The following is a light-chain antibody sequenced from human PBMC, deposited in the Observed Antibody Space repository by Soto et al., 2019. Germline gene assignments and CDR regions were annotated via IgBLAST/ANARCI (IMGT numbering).Light chain of an antibody. CDR2: GAS. J-gene: IGKJ1*01. CDR1: QGISSY. CDR3: LQGNTYPYT. V-gene: IGKV1-17*01. Sequence: DIQLTQSPSSLSASVGYRVTITCRVSQGISSYLNWYQQKPGKAPKCLIYGASKLQSGVPSRFSGSASGTEFTLTINGLQPEDFATYYCLQGNTYPYTFGQGTKVDIK.